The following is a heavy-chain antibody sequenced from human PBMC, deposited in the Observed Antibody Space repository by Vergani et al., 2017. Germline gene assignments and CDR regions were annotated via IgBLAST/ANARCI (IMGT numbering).Heavy chain of an antibody. D-gene: IGHD3-10*01. Sequence: QVRLEESGPGLVKPPGTLSLTCAVSGGSISSSNWWSWVRQPPGKGLEWIGEIYHSGSTNYNPYLKSRVTISVDKSKNQFSLKLSSVTAADTAVYYCARSPASITMVRGAVWFDPWGQGTLVTVSS. CDR1: GGSISSSNW. CDR3: ARSPASITMVRGAVWFDP. J-gene: IGHJ5*02. V-gene: IGHV4-4*03. CDR2: IYHSGST.